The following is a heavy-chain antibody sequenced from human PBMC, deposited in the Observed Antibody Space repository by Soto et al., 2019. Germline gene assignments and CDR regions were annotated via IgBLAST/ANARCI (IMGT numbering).Heavy chain of an antibody. CDR1: GFTFSNYG. D-gene: IGHD6-13*01. J-gene: IGHJ5*02. Sequence: QVQLVESGGGVVQPGRSLRLSCAASGFTFSNYGMHWVRQAPGKGLEWVAVIWYDGSNKYYEDSVKGRFTISRDNSENTLYLQMNSLRAEDTAVYYCARDHPSSSFYNSWFDTWGQGTLVTVSS. CDR2: IWYDGSNK. V-gene: IGHV3-33*01. CDR3: ARDHPSSSFYNSWFDT.